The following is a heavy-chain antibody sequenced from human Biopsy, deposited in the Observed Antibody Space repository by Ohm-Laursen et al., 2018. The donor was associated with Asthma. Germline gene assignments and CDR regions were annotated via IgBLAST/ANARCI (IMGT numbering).Heavy chain of an antibody. J-gene: IGHJ6*02. D-gene: IGHD3-3*01. CDR1: GYSISNGGYY. Sequence: TLSLTCSVSGYSISNGGYYWTWARQRPGKGLEWIGNIYHRGNTKYNPPLKSRLSFSVETSKNQFSLKLSSVTAADTAIYFCARDYYDFWNRSVYTYFGMDVWGRGPTVVVSS. V-gene: IGHV4-31*03. CDR3: ARDYYDFWNRSVYTYFGMDV. CDR2: IYHRGNT.